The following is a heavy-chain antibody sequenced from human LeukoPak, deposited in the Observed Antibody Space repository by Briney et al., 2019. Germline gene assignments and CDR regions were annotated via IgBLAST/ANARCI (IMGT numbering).Heavy chain of an antibody. D-gene: IGHD2-21*02. J-gene: IGHJ4*02. CDR3: AIPPGYCGNDCSFDH. V-gene: IGHV5-51*01. CDR2: IYPGDYET. Sequence: GESLKISCEGSGYSFSNYWIGWVRQMPGKGLVGMGIIYPGDYETRYSPSFQGLVTISVDKSISTAYLQWSSLKASDTAMYYCAIPPGYCGNDCSFDHWGQGTLVTVSS. CDR1: GYSFSNYW.